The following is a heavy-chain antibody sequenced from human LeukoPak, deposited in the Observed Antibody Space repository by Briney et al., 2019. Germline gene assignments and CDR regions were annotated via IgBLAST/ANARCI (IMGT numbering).Heavy chain of an antibody. CDR1: GFSFSDFG. V-gene: IGHV3-30*02. J-gene: IGHJ5*02. CDR2: IRSDGSST. D-gene: IGHD4-17*01. CDR3: AKDRVDYGKDR. Sequence: GGSLRLSCAASGFSFSDFGMHWIRQAPGKGLEWVTLIRSDGSSTYYADSVKGRFTISRDTSKNTLYLQMNSLRVEDTAVYYCAKDRVDYGKDRWGQGILVTVST.